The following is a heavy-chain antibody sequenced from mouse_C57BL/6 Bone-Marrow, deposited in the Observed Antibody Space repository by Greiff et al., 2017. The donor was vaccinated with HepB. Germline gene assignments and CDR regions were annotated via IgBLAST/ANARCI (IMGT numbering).Heavy chain of an antibody. J-gene: IGHJ4*01. V-gene: IGHV14-3*01. Sequence: EVQLQQSVAELVRPGASVKLSCTASGFNIKNYYMHWVKQRPEQGLEWIGRIDPANGNTKYAPKFQGKATITADTSSNTAYLQLSSLTSEDTAIYYSARPHYYGSSLYYAMDYWGQGTSVTVSS. CDR2: IDPANGNT. D-gene: IGHD1-1*01. CDR3: ARPHYYGSSLYYAMDY. CDR1: GFNIKNYY.